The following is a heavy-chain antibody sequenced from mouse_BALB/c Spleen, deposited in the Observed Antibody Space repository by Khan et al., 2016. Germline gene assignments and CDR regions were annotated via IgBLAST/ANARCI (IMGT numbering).Heavy chain of an antibody. Sequence: EVKLEESGGGLVQPGGSMKLSCVASGFTFSSYWMSWVRQSPEKGLEWVAEIRLKSDNYATHYAESGKGKFTISRDDSKSRRYMQMNSVRAEDTGIYYCTTVVPDYWGQGTTLTVSS. J-gene: IGHJ2*01. V-gene: IGHV6-6*02. CDR2: IRLKSDNYAT. CDR3: TTVVPDY. D-gene: IGHD1-1*01. CDR1: GFTFSSYW.